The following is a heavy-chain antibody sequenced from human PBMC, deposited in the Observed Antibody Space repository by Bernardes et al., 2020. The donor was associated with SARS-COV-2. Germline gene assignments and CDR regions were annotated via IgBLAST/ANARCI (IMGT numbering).Heavy chain of an antibody. V-gene: IGHV3-33*01. CDR1: GFTFSSYG. CDR2: IWYDGSNK. Sequence: LRLSCAASGFTFSSYGMHWVRQAPGKGLEWVAVIWYDGSNKYYADSVKGRFTISRDNAKNSLYLQMNSLRAEDSAVYYCARSKYYYDSSGYYYAPPGDYWGQGTLVTVSS. CDR3: ARSKYYYDSSGYYYAPPGDY. D-gene: IGHD3-22*01. J-gene: IGHJ4*02.